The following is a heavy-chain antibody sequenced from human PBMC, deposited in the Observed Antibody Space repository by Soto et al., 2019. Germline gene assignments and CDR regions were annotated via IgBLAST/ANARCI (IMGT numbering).Heavy chain of an antibody. J-gene: IGHJ5*02. CDR1: GYTFTSYA. D-gene: IGHD2-15*01. V-gene: IGHV1-3*01. Sequence: ASVKVSCKASGYTFTSYAIHWVRQAPGQRLEWMGWINAGNGNTKYSQKFQGRVTITRDTSASTAYMELSSLRSEDTAVYYCARILKYNWFDPWGQGTLVTVSS. CDR3: ARILKYNWFDP. CDR2: INAGNGNT.